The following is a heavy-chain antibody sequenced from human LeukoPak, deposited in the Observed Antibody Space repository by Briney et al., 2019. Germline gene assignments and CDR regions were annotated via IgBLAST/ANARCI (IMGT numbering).Heavy chain of an antibody. CDR3: ARAVGDY. Sequence: PSETLSLTCTVSGGSISSHYWSWIRPPPGKGLEWIGYIYYSGSTNYNPSLKSRVTISVDTSKNQFSLKLSSVTAADTAVYYCARAVGDYWGQGTLVTVSS. V-gene: IGHV4-59*11. D-gene: IGHD2-15*01. CDR2: IYYSGST. J-gene: IGHJ4*02. CDR1: GGSISSHY.